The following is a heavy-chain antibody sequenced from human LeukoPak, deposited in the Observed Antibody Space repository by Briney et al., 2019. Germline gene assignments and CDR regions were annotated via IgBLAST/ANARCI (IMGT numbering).Heavy chain of an antibody. J-gene: IGHJ3*02. Sequence: SQTLSLTCTVSGGSISSGGYYWSWIRQPPGKGLEWIGYIYHSGSTYYNPSLKSRVTISVDRSKNQFSLKLSSVTAADTAVYYCARAGGSYKKGAFDIWGQGTMVTVSS. CDR1: GGSISSGGYY. CDR3: ARAGGSYKKGAFDI. D-gene: IGHD1-26*01. CDR2: IYHSGST. V-gene: IGHV4-30-2*01.